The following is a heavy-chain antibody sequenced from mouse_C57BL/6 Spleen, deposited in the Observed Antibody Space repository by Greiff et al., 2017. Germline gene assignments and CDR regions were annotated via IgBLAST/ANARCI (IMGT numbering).Heavy chain of an antibody. CDR1: GYTFTDYN. J-gene: IGHJ3*01. CDR2: INPYNGGT. V-gene: IGHV1-18*01. Sequence: VQLQQSGPELVKPGASVKIPCKASGYTFTDYNMDWVKQSPGQSLEWIGDINPYNGGTIYNQKFKGKATLTVDKSSSTAYMELRSLTSEDTAVYYCARGYDGSSYEYADWGQGTLVTVYA. D-gene: IGHD1-1*01. CDR3: ARGYDGSSYEYAD.